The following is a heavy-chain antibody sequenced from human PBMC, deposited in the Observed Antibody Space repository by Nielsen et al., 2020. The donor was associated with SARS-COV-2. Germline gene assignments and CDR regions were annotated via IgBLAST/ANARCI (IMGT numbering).Heavy chain of an antibody. CDR3: AKDFGWRELAYYYGMDV. Sequence: GESLKISCAASGFTFDDYTMHWVRQAPGKGPEWVSLISWDGGSTYYADSVKGRFTISRDNSKNSLYLQMNSLRTEDTALYYCAKDFGWRELAYYYGMDVWGQGTTVTVSS. V-gene: IGHV3-43*01. CDR2: ISWDGGST. J-gene: IGHJ6*02. D-gene: IGHD3-10*01. CDR1: GFTFDDYT.